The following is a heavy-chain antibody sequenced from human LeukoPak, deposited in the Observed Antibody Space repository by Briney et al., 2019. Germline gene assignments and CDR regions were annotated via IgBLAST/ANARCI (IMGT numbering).Heavy chain of an antibody. V-gene: IGHV1-18*01. D-gene: IGHD6-6*01. Sequence: ASVKVSCKASGYTFTSYGIAWVRQAPGQRLEWMGWISAYNGNTNYAQKLQGRVTMTTDTSTSTAYMDLRSLRSDDTAVYFCARGDASSSSSAFDIWGQGTLVTVSS. CDR3: ARGDASSSSSAFDI. CDR2: ISAYNGNT. J-gene: IGHJ3*02. CDR1: GYTFTSYG.